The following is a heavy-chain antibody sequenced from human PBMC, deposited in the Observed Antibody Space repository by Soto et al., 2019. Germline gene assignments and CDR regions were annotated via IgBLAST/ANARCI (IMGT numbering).Heavy chain of an antibody. CDR1: GGTFSSYA. D-gene: IGHD3-22*01. J-gene: IGHJ3*02. Sequence: AAVKVSCKASGGTFSSYAISWVRQAPGQGLEWMGGIIPIFGTANYAQKFQGRVTITADESTSTAYMELSSLRSEDTAVYYCARKPMIGSAYYGQGHAFDICRQGTMVTVSS. CDR2: IIPIFGTA. V-gene: IGHV1-69*13. CDR3: ARKPMIGSAYYGQGHAFDI.